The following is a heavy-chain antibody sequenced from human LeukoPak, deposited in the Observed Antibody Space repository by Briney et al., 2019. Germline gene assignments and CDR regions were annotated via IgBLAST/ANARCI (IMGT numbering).Heavy chain of an antibody. J-gene: IGHJ1*01. CDR1: GFTFSDYY. CDR2: ISSSGSTI. D-gene: IGHD6-13*01. V-gene: IGHV3-11*01. Sequence: GGSLRLSCAASGFTFSDYYMSWIRQAPGKGREWVSYISSSGSTIYYADSVKGRFTISRDNAKNSLYLQMNSLRAEDTAVYYCARVVRSSSWLPTEYFQHWGQGTLVTVSS. CDR3: ARVVRSSSWLPTEYFQH.